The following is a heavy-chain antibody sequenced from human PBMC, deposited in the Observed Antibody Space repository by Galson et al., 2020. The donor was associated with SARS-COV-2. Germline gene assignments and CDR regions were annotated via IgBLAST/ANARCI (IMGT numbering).Heavy chain of an antibody. J-gene: IGHJ4*02. CDR3: ARASKRVTPDY. CDR1: GFTFSSYW. V-gene: IGHV3-74*01. Sequence: GGSLRLSCAASGFTFSSYWMHWVRQTPGKGLVWVARINTDGDNTTYADSVKGRFTISRDNAKDTLYLQMNSLRAEDTAVYYCARASKRVTPDYWGQGTVVTGSS. CDR2: INTDGDNT. D-gene: IGHD4-4*01.